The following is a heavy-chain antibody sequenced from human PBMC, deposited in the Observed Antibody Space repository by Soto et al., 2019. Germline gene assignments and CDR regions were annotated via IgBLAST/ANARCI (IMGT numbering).Heavy chain of an antibody. Sequence: QEQLVESGGGVVQPGRSQRLTCAASGFTFRYYGMHWVRQAPGKGLEWVATISYDGSKKYYADSVKVRFTISRDNSKNTLSLQMNSLRVEDTAVYYCAKGSRYNWNDPDYDYWGQGTLVTVSS. CDR3: AKGSRYNWNDPDYDY. V-gene: IGHV3-30*18. CDR2: ISYDGSKK. CDR1: GFTFRYYG. D-gene: IGHD1-1*01. J-gene: IGHJ4*02.